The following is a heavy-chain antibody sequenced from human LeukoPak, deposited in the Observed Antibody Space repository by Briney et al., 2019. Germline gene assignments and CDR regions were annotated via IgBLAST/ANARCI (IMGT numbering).Heavy chain of an antibody. CDR2: INPNSGNT. J-gene: IGHJ5*02. CDR1: GYTFTGYY. Sequence: ASVKVSRTASGYTFTGYYMHWVRQAPGQGLEWMGWINPNSGNTHYGQKFQDRVTMTRDTSISTAYMELNSLGSDDTAVYYCAREGAAAEDVNWFDPWGQGTLVTVSS. V-gene: IGHV1-2*02. CDR3: AREGAAAEDVNWFDP. D-gene: IGHD6-25*01.